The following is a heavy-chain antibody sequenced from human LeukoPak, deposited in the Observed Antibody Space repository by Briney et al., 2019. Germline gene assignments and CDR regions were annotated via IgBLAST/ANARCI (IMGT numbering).Heavy chain of an antibody. CDR2: IYTSGTT. J-gene: IGHJ4*02. Sequence: NASETLSLTCTVSGASISGYYWSWIRQPAGKGLEWIGRIYTSGTTNYNPSLQSRVAMSVDTSKNQISLMLTSVTAADTAGYYCARDPSLLSGYFDYWGRGTLVTVSS. CDR1: GASISGYY. D-gene: IGHD3-22*01. V-gene: IGHV4-4*07. CDR3: ARDPSLLSGYFDY.